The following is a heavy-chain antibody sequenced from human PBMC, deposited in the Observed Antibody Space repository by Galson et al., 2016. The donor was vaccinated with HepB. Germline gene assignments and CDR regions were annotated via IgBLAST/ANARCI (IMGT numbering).Heavy chain of an antibody. J-gene: IGHJ1*01. CDR1: GYPFTSYD. CDR3: ARVQGRGFIMLNF. V-gene: IGHV1-8*01. Sequence: SVKVSCKASGYPFTSYDINWVRQATGQGLEWMGWMNPNSGDTDYAQKFQGRVTMTRDTSISPAYMELTSLSSEDTAVYYCARVQGRGFIMLNFWGQGTLVTVSS. D-gene: IGHD3-10*01. CDR2: MNPNSGDT.